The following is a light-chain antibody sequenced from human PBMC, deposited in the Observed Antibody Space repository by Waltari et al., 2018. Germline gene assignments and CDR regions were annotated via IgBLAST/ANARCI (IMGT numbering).Light chain of an antibody. J-gene: IGLJ3*02. CDR1: RAHSSHL. V-gene: IGLV4-69*02. Sequence: QLVLTQSPSASASLAASVKLTCTLSRAHSSHLNAWHPQNPQKGPRYLMKVNIDGSHSKGDEIPDRFPGSSSGAERYLPIPSLQSEDEADYYCQTGGHGTWVFGGGTKLTVL. CDR3: QTGGHGTWV. CDR2: VNIDGSH.